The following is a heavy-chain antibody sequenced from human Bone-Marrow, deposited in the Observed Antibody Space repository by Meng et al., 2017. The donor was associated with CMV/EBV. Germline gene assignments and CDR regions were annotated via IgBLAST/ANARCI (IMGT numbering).Heavy chain of an antibody. J-gene: IGHJ4*02. V-gene: IGHV4-34*01. CDR2: INHSGST. Sequence: SQTLSLTCAVYGGSFSGYYWSWIRQPPGKGLEWIGEINHSGSTNYNPSLKSRVTISVDTSKNQFSLKLSSVTAADTAVYYCARAVYYYDSSYDYWGQGTLVTVSS. D-gene: IGHD3-22*01. CDR3: ARAVYYYDSSYDY. CDR1: GGSFSGYY.